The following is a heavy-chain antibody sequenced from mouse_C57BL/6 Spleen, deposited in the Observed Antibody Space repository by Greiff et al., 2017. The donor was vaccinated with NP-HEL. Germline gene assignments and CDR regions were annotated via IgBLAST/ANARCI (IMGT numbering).Heavy chain of an antibody. CDR3: TREGGLRRWDWYFDV. CDR1: GYTFTDYE. CDR2: IDPETGGT. J-gene: IGHJ1*03. D-gene: IGHD1-1*01. V-gene: IGHV1-15*01. Sequence: VQLQQSGAELVRPGASVTLSCKASGYTFTDYEMHWVKQTPVHGLEWIGAIDPETGGTAYNQKFKGKAILTADKSSNTAYMELRSLTSEDSAVYYWTREGGLRRWDWYFDVWGTGTTVTVSS.